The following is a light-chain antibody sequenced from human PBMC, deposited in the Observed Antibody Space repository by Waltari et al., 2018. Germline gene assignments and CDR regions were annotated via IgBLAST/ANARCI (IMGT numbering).Light chain of an antibody. Sequence: DSQLTQSPSFLSASIGDSVTITCRASQGIRSYLAWYQQKPGKAPKLLIYAASTLQSGVPSRFSGSGSGTEFTLTISSLQPEDFATYYCQELNTFPQSLTFGGGTKVEI. CDR1: QGIRSY. CDR2: AAS. J-gene: IGKJ4*01. V-gene: IGKV1-9*01. CDR3: QELNTFPQSLT.